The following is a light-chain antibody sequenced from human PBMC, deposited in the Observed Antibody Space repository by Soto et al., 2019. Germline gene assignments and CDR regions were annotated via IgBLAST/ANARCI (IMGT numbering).Light chain of an antibody. CDR2: GAS. CDR3: QQYGSSPRT. J-gene: IGKJ1*01. Sequence: EVLWTQSPGTRSLSPGERATLSCRASESVISNFLACYQQKPGQAPRLLIYGASNRATGIPDRFSGSGSETDFTLTISRLEPEDFAVYYCQQYGSSPRTFGQGTKVDIK. CDR1: ESVISNF. V-gene: IGKV3-20*01.